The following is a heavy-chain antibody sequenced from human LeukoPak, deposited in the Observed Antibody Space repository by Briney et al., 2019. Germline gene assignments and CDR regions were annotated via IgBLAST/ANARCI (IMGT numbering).Heavy chain of an antibody. D-gene: IGHD6-13*01. CDR3: AREVQLVRNRWFDP. V-gene: IGHV3-53*01. CDR1: GFTVSSNS. J-gene: IGHJ5*02. CDR2: IYSDNT. Sequence: PGGSLRLSCTVSGFTVSSNSMSWVRQAPGKGLEWVSFIYSDNTHYSDSVKGRFTISRDNSKNTLYLQMNSLRAEDTAVYYCAREVQLVRNRWFDPWGQGTLVTVSS.